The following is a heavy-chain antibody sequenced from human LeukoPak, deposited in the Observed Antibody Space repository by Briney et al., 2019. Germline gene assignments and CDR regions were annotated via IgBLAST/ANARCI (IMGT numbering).Heavy chain of an antibody. J-gene: IGHJ4*02. V-gene: IGHV3-21*01. CDR3: ARDQEGYIWGSYRPYYFDY. Sequence: GGSLRLPCAASGFTFSSYSMNWVRQAPGKGLEWVSSISSSSSYIYYADSVKGRFTISRDNAKNSLYLQMNSLRAEDTAVYYCARDQEGYIWGSYRPYYFDYWGQGTLVTVSS. CDR1: GFTFSSYS. D-gene: IGHD3-16*02. CDR2: ISSSSSYI.